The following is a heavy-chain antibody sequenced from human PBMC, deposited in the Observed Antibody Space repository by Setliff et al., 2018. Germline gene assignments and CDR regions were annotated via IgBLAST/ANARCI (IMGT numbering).Heavy chain of an antibody. J-gene: IGHJ6*03. V-gene: IGHV3-48*03. CDR3: AKSAGQQLELYYYYYMDV. D-gene: IGHD6-13*01. CDR2: ISGSGSTT. Sequence: HPGGSLRLSCAASGFTFSSFEMNWVRQAPGKGLEWVSYISGSGSTTYYADSVRGRFTIYRDNSKNTLHLQMNSLRIEDTAVYYCAKSAGQQLELYYYYYMDVWGKGTTVTVSS. CDR1: GFTFSSFE.